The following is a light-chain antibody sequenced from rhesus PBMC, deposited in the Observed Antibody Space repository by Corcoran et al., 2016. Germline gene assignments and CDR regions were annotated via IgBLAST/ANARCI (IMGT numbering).Light chain of an antibody. CDR3: LPSRISPPGT. J-gene: IGKJ1*01. Sequence: DIVLTQSPASLSVSPGQRATITCRARESVSVFGTNHIHWYQQTPEQPPKLLIYQASNKDTWVLVRFSGSGSGDDFTLPIIPVEADDATSYYCLPSRISPPGTFGQGTRVEIK. CDR2: QAS. CDR1: ESVSVFGTNH. V-gene: IGKV7-13*01.